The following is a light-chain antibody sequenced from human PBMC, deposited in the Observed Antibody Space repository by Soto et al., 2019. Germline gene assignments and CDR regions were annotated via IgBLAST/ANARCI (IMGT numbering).Light chain of an antibody. J-gene: IGLJ1*01. Sequence: QSALTQPASVSGSPGQSITISGTGTSSDVGSYNLVSWYQQHPGKAPKLMIYEGNKRPSGVSNRFSGSKSANTASLTISGLQTEDEADYYCCSYAGTNTFVFGTGTKVTVL. CDR3: CSYAGTNTFV. CDR1: SSDVGSYNL. CDR2: EGN. V-gene: IGLV2-23*01.